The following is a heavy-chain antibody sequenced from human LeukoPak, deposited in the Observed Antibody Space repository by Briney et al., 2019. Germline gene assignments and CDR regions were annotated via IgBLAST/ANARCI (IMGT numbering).Heavy chain of an antibody. V-gene: IGHV3-11*04. CDR3: ARDGATSGLDY. Sequence: PGGSLRLSCAASGFTFSDYYMSWVRQAPGKGLEWVSYISSSDNTIYYADSVKGRFTISRDNAKSSLYLQMNSLRAEDTAVFYCARDGATSGLDYWGQGTLVAVSS. J-gene: IGHJ4*02. CDR1: GFTFSDYY. CDR2: ISSSDNTI. D-gene: IGHD2-2*01.